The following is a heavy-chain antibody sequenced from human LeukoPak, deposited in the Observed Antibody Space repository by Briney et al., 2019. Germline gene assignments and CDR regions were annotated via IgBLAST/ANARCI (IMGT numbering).Heavy chain of an antibody. V-gene: IGHV3-49*04. CDR2: IRSKAYGGTT. D-gene: IGHD3-22*01. J-gene: IGHJ3*02. Sequence: GGSLRLSCAASGFTFSSYGMSWVRQAPGKGLEWVGFIRSKAYGGTTKNAASVKGRFTISRDDSRSIAYLQMNSLKTEDTAVYYCTRRYNYDSSGYYYVRDAFDIWGQGTMVTVSS. CDR1: GFTFSSYG. CDR3: TRRYNYDSSGYYYVRDAFDI.